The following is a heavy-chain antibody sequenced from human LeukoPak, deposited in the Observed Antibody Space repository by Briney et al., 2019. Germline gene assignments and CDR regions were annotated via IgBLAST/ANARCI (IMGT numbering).Heavy chain of an antibody. CDR2: MYYSGST. Sequence: RSSETLSLTCNVSGGSISSNEYYWGWIRQPPRKGLEWIANMYYSGSTYYNPSLRSRVTISIDTSKNQLSLKLSSVTAADTAVYYCARDGTTVSPAVWGKGTTVTVSS. CDR1: GGSISSNEYY. V-gene: IGHV4-39*07. D-gene: IGHD4-17*01. CDR3: ARDGTTVSPAV. J-gene: IGHJ6*04.